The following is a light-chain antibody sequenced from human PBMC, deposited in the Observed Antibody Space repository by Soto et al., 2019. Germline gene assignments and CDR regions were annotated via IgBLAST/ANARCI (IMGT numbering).Light chain of an antibody. J-gene: IGKJ5*01. V-gene: IGKV3-15*01. CDR3: QQYSSSPS. CDR2: GAS. Sequence: EIVMTQSPGTLSVSPGERATLSFRASQSVSSSYLAWYQQKPGQVPSLLIYGASTRASGIPARFSGSGSGTEFTLTIGSLQSEDFAVYYCQQYSSSPSFGHGTRLEIK. CDR1: QSVSSSY.